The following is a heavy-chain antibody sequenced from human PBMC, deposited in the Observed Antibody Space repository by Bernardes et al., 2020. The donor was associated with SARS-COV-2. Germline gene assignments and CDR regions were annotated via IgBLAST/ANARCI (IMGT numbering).Heavy chain of an antibody. J-gene: IGHJ6*02. V-gene: IGHV3-21*01. D-gene: IGHD3-22*01. CDR1: GFTFSSYS. Sequence: GGSLRLSRVASGFTFSSYSMNWVRQAPGKGLEWVSSISETGRYIYYRDSVKGRFTISRDDASNSLFLQVNSLRVEDTAIYFCARGSVYDSPASYYYYGMDVWGQGTTVTVSS. CDR2: ISETGRYI. CDR3: ARGSVYDSPASYYYYGMDV.